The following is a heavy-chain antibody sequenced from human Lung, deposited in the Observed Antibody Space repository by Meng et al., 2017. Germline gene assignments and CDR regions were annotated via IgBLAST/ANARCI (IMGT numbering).Heavy chain of an antibody. J-gene: IGHJ4*02. D-gene: IGHD2-21*01. V-gene: IGHV4-4*02. CDR2: IYHSGST. CDR1: GGSISSDNW. CDR3: TKNDFYCLGY. Sequence: QGELTDGVRGLVKLLGTRSLSRAFPGGSISSDNWWSWVRQPPGKGLEWIGEIYHSGSTNYNPSLKSRITISVDKPKNQFSLTLSSVTAADTAVYYCTKNDFYCLGYWGQGTLVTVSS.